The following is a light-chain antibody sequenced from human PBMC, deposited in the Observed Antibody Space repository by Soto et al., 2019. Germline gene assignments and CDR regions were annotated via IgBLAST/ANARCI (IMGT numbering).Light chain of an antibody. J-gene: IGLJ2*01. CDR2: DVS. CDR3: SSYTSSSTLVV. Sequence: QSALTQPASVSGSPGQSITISCTGTSGDIGGYNYVSWYQQHPGKAPKLMIYDVSNRPSGVSNRFSGSKSGNTASLTISGLQAEDEADYYCSSYTSSSTLVVFGGGTNDRP. V-gene: IGLV2-14*01. CDR1: SGDIGGYNY.